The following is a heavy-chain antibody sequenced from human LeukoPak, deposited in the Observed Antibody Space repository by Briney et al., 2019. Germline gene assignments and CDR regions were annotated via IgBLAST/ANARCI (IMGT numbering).Heavy chain of an antibody. J-gene: IGHJ4*02. Sequence: GGSLRLSCVATGFTFSSYWMSWVRQAPGKGLEWVANIKQDGSEKYYVDSVKGRFTISRDNSKNTLFLQMNSLRAEDTAVYYCAKDKGGVIVITSDYWGQGTLVTVSS. CDR2: IKQDGSEK. CDR1: GFTFSSYW. CDR3: AKDKGGVIVITSDY. D-gene: IGHD3-16*02. V-gene: IGHV3-7*03.